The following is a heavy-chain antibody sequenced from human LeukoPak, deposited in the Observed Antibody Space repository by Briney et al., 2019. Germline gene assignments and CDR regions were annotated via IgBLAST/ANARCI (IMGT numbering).Heavy chain of an antibody. J-gene: IGHJ4*02. CDR1: GYTFTSYY. V-gene: IGHV1-46*01. Sequence: ASMKVSCKASGYTFTSYYMHWVRQAPGQGLEWMGIINPSGGSTSYAQKFQGRVTMTRDTSTSTVYMELSSLRSEDTAVYYCARGYCSSTSCYHVLRFLEWFYWGQGTLVTVSS. D-gene: IGHD2-2*01. CDR2: INPSGGST. CDR3: ARGYCSSTSCYHVLRFLEWFY.